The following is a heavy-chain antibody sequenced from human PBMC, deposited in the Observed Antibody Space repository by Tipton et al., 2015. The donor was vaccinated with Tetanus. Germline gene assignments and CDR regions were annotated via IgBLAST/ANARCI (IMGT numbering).Heavy chain of an antibody. V-gene: IGHV4-31*02. CDR3: ARDQGGGRVVRLNWFGP. D-gene: IGHD6-6*01. J-gene: IGHJ5*02. Sequence: LRLSCTVSGASISGGRYFWNWIRQHPLKGLEWIGYIYYSGDTHYNPSLKSRVTMSVDTSKNQFSLNLSHVTTADSAVYYCARDQGGGRVVRLNWFGPWGQGAVVTVSS. CDR1: GASISGGRYF. CDR2: IYYSGDT.